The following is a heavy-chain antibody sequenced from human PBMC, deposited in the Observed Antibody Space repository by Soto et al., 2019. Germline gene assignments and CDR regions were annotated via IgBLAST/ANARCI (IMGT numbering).Heavy chain of an antibody. CDR2: IIPIFGTA. CDR3: ASNEPMIVVVTDWYFDL. CDR1: GGTFSSYA. D-gene: IGHD3-22*01. J-gene: IGHJ2*01. Sequence: QVQLVQSGAEVKKPGSSVKVSCKASGGTFSSYAISWVRQAPGQGLEWMGGIIPIFGTANYAQKFQGRVTITADESTSTAYMELSSLRSEDTAVYYCASNEPMIVVVTDWYFDLWGRGTPVTVSS. V-gene: IGHV1-69*12.